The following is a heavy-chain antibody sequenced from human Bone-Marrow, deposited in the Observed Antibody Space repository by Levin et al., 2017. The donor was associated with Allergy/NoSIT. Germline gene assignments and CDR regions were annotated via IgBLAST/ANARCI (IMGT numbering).Heavy chain of an antibody. Sequence: GESLKISCAASGFTFSSYSMNWVRQAPGKGLEWVSSISSSSSYIYYADSVKGRFTISRDNAKNSLYLQMNSLRAEDTAVYYCARVGGSYSIDYWGQGTLVTVSS. D-gene: IGHD1-26*01. CDR2: ISSSSSYI. CDR3: ARVGGSYSIDY. J-gene: IGHJ4*02. CDR1: GFTFSSYS. V-gene: IGHV3-21*01.